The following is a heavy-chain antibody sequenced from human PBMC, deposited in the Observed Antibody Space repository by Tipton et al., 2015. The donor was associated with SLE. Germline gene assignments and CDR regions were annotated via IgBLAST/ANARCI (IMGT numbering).Heavy chain of an antibody. CDR3: ARHHRLVAAGTGHFHH. Sequence: TLSLTCTVSGASVSSFCWNWIRQSPGKGLEWIACVCNSVSTNYDPSLKSRGTISVDTSKNHFSLELTSVTAADTAAYFCARHHRLVAAGTGHFHHWGQGTLVTVSS. D-gene: IGHD2-15*01. CDR1: GASVSSFC. CDR2: VCNSVST. J-gene: IGHJ1*01. V-gene: IGHV4-59*08.